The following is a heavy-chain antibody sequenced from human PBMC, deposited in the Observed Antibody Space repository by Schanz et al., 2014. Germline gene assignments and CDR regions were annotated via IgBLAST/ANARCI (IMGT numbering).Heavy chain of an antibody. CDR2: INPSGVST. Sequence: QVQLVQSGADVKKPGASVKVSCKASGYIFTSYSMHWVRQAPGQGLEWLGIINPSGVSTSSAQEFQGRVTMTRDTSTSTLQMELSSLRSEDTALYYCARDGHSSIWDSYYFYGLDVWGQGTTVTVSS. D-gene: IGHD6-13*01. V-gene: IGHV1-46*01. J-gene: IGHJ6*02. CDR1: GYIFTSYS. CDR3: ARDGHSSIWDSYYFYGLDV.